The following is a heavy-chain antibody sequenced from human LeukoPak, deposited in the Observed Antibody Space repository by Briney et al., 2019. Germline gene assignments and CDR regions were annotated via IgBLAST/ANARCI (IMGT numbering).Heavy chain of an antibody. CDR1: GFTFSSYA. J-gene: IGHJ4*02. Sequence: GRSLRLSCAASGFTFSSYAMHWVRQAPGKGLEWVAVISYDGSNKYYADSVKGRFTIPRDNSKNTLYLQMNSLRAEDTAVYYCARGVLREQWLVLCLDYWGQGTLVTVSS. D-gene: IGHD6-19*01. CDR3: ARGVLREQWLVLCLDY. CDR2: ISYDGSNK. V-gene: IGHV3-30*01.